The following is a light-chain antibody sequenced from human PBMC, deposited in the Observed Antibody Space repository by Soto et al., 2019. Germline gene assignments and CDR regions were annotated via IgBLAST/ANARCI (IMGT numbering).Light chain of an antibody. CDR2: AAS. CDR1: QSISSY. CDR3: QQSYSTPYT. V-gene: IGKV1-39*01. J-gene: IGKJ2*01. Sequence: DIQMTQSPSSLSASVGDRVTITCRASQSISSYLNWYQQKPGKAPKPLIYAASSLQSGVPSRFSGSGSGTDFTLTISSRQPEDFATYYCQQSYSTPYTFGQGTKLEIK.